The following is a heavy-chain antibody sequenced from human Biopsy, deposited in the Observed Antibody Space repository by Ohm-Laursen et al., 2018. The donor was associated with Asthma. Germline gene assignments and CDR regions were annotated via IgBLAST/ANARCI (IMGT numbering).Heavy chain of an antibody. CDR2: IMTVFGTT. J-gene: IGHJ6*02. V-gene: IGHV1-69*13. CDR3: ARCQVGYSSGWSLLLKKIYYSGMDV. CDR1: GYSLTDLS. D-gene: IGHD6-19*01. Sequence: GASVKVSCKISGYSLTDLSMHWVRQAPGQGLEWLGGIMTVFGTTNYAQKFQGRVTITADESTSTAYMEVTSLRSEDTAIYYCARCQVGYSSGWSLLLKKIYYSGMDVWGQGTAVIVSS.